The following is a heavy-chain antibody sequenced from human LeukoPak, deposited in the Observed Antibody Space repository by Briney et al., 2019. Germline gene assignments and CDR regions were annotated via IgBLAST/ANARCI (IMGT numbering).Heavy chain of an antibody. CDR2: IDTNTGSP. V-gene: IGHV7-4-1*02. D-gene: IGHD2-2*01. CDR3: VRDPLPPYCSSTSCRPFDY. CDR1: GYTFTTYP. J-gene: IGHJ4*02. Sequence: ASVKVSCKASGYTFTTYPINWVRQAPGQGLEWMGWIDTNTGSPTYAQGLTGRFVFSLDTSVSTAFLQINSLKAEDTALYYCVRDPLPPYCSSTSCRPFDYWGQGTLVTVSS.